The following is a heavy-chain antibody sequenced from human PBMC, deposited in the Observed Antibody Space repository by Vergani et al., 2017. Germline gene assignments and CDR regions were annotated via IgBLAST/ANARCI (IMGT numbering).Heavy chain of an antibody. CDR1: GFTFSGSA. Sequence: EVQLVESGGGLVRPGGSLKLSCAASGFTFSGSAMHWVRQASGKGLEWVGRIRSKANSYATAYAASVKGRFTISRDDSKNTAYLQMNSLKTEDTAVYYCTTFVANQDAFDIWDQGTMVTVSS. CDR3: TTFVANQDAFDI. D-gene: IGHD1-14*01. CDR2: IRSKANSYAT. V-gene: IGHV3-73*01. J-gene: IGHJ3*02.